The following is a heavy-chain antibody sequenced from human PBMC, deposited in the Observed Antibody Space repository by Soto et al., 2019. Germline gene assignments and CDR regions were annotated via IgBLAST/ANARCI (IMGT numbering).Heavy chain of an antibody. V-gene: IGHV3-23*01. CDR2: ISGSGGST. J-gene: IGHJ4*02. CDR3: AKGIDIVVVPAAPDFDH. CDR1: GFTFSSYA. Sequence: EVQLLESGGGLVQPGGSLRLSCAASGFTFSSYAMSWVRQAPGKGLEWVSAISGSGGSTYYADSVKGRFTISRDNSKNTLDLQMNRLRAEDTAVYYCAKGIDIVVVPAAPDFDHWGQGSLVTVFS. D-gene: IGHD2-2*01.